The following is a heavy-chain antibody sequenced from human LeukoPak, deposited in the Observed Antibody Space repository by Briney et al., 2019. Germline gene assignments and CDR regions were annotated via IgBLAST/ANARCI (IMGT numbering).Heavy chain of an antibody. J-gene: IGHJ6*03. CDR3: AKDHFYYDSSGYYDGYMDV. Sequence: GGSLRLSCAASGFTFSSYGMHWVRQAPGKGLEWVAFIRYDGSNKYYADSVKGRFTISRDNSKNTLYLQMNSLRAEDTAVYYCAKDHFYYDSSGYYDGYMDVWGKGTTVTISS. V-gene: IGHV3-30*02. D-gene: IGHD3-22*01. CDR1: GFTFSSYG. CDR2: IRYDGSNK.